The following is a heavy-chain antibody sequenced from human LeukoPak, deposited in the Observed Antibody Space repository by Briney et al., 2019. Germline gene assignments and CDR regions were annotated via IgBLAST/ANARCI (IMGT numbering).Heavy chain of an antibody. CDR1: GFTFTSYW. CDR3: VRDLSASGSFDY. D-gene: IGHD1-26*01. V-gene: IGHV3-7*04. J-gene: IGHJ4*02. CDR2: IRQDGRDK. Sequence: PGGSLRLSCSASGFTFTSYWMHWVRQAPGKGLEWLASIRQDGRDKYYIDSVKGRFTMSRDNAKDSLFLQMNSLRADDTAVYYCVRDLSASGSFDYWGQGGLVTVSS.